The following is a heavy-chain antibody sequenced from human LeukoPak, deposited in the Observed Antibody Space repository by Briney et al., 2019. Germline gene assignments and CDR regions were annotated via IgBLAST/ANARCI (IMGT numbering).Heavy chain of an antibody. CDR1: GGSFSGYY. CDR3: ARRSSEEYFDY. Sequence: PSETLSLTCAVYGGSFSGYYWSWIRQPPGEGLEWIGEINHSGSTNYNPSLKSRVTISVDTSKNQFSLKLSSVTAADTAVYYCARRSSEEYFDYWGQGTLVTVSS. D-gene: IGHD2-2*01. J-gene: IGHJ4*02. CDR2: INHSGST. V-gene: IGHV4-34*01.